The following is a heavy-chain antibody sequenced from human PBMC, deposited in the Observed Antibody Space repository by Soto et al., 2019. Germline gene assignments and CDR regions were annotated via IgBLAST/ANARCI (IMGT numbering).Heavy chain of an antibody. CDR2: PRKSGHTT. Sequence: ELQLLESGGGLVQPGGSLRLSCTASGFPFSTFAMNWGSQAPGKGLEWVLGPRKSGHTTYYAGSVKDRFTISRDNSMNTLYLQMSSLRVEDTAVYYCARDVIEVELWTYLFYCMGVWGQGTTVTVSS. J-gene: IGHJ6*02. CDR1: GFPFSTFA. V-gene: IGHV3-23*01. CDR3: ARDVIEVELWTYLFYCMGV. D-gene: IGHD2-21*01.